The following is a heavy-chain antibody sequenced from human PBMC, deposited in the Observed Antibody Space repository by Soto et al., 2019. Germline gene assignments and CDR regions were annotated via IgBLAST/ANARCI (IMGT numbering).Heavy chain of an antibody. J-gene: IGHJ4*02. D-gene: IGHD5-12*01. CDR3: AKDISGYDRHFDY. CDR1: GFTFDDYA. V-gene: IGHV3-9*01. CDR2: ISWNSGSI. Sequence: GGSLRLSCAASGFTFDDYAMHWVRQAPGKGLEWVSGISWNSGSIGYADSVKGRFTISRDNAKNSLYLQMNSLRAEDTALYYCAKDISGYDRHFDYWGQGTLVTVSS.